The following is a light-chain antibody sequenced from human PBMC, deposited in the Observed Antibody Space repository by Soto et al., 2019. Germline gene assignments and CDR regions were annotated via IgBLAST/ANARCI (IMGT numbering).Light chain of an antibody. Sequence: QSVLAQPPSASGTPGQRVTISCSGSNSNIGRNDVTWYQQVPGTAPQCLIYSNDQRPSGVPGRISGSPSDTSASLAISGHPAGDEAEYYCAAWSDTLRARVFGGGTKLTVL. CDR3: AAWSDTLRARV. CDR2: SND. J-gene: IGLJ2*01. V-gene: IGLV1-44*01. CDR1: NSNIGRND.